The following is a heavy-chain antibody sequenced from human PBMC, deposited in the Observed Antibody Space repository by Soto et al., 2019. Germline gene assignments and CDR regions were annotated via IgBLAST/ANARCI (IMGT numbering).Heavy chain of an antibody. V-gene: IGHV3-53*04. Sequence: EVQLVESGGGLVQPGGSLRLSCVASGIPVSSNYMTWVRQAPGKGLEWVSVLHSGGDTYYANSVKGRFTISRHDSTTTLFLKMNSLPAEDTAVYSCARDGPYSDAPRMAVWGQGATVTVS. CDR2: LHSGGDT. CDR1: GIPVSSNY. D-gene: IGHD2-21*01. J-gene: IGHJ6*02. CDR3: ARDGPYSDAPRMAV.